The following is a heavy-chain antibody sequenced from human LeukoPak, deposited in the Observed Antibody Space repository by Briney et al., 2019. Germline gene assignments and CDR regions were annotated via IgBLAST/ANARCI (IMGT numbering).Heavy chain of an antibody. CDR2: IYSGGST. CDR1: GFTVSSNY. CDR3: ARAPKYYYDSSGQPGAFDI. V-gene: IGHV3-66*02. D-gene: IGHD3-22*01. Sequence: GGSLRLSCAASGFTVSSNYMSWVRQAPGKGLEWVSVIYSGGSTYYADSAKGRFTISRDNSKNTLYLQMNSLRAEDTAVYYCARAPKYYYDSSGQPGAFDIWGQGTMVTVSS. J-gene: IGHJ3*02.